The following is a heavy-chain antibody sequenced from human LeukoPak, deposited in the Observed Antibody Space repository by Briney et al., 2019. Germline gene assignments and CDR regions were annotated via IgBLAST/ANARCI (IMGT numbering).Heavy chain of an antibody. Sequence: GGSLRLSCAASGFTFSSYAMSWVRQAPGKGLEWVSAISGSGGSTYYADSVKGRITISRDNSKNTLHLQMNSLRTEDTAVYYCARVKGGIAAAGNYFDYWGQGTLVTVSS. V-gene: IGHV3-23*01. J-gene: IGHJ4*02. D-gene: IGHD6-13*01. CDR3: ARVKGGIAAAGNYFDY. CDR1: GFTFSSYA. CDR2: ISGSGGST.